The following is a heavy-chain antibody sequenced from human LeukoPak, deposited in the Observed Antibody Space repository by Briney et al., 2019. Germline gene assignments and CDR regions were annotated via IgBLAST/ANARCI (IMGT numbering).Heavy chain of an antibody. CDR1: GGSISSYY. CDR3: ASYKTTWIPHDY. D-gene: IGHD5-18*01. J-gene: IGHJ4*02. CDR2: IYYSGST. Sequence: SETLSLTCTVSGGSISSYYWSWIRQPPGKGLEWIGYIYYSGSTNYNPSLKSRVTISVDTSKNQFSLKLSSVTAADTAVYYCASYKTTWIPHDYWGQGTLVTVSS. V-gene: IGHV4-59*01.